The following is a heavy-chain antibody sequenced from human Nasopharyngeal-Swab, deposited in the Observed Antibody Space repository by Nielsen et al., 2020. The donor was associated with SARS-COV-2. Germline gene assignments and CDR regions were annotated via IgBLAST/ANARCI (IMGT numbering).Heavy chain of an antibody. D-gene: IGHD2-15*01. CDR1: GFPFSSYG. CDR3: ARSPDGREDIGGGGWLFDY. V-gene: IGHV3-33*01. CDR2: IWYDGSNK. Sequence: GESLKISCAASGFPFSSYGMHWVRQAPGKGLGGVAVIWYDGSNKYYAESVKGRFTISRDNSKNTLYLQMNSLRAEDTAVYYCARSPDGREDIGGGGWLFDYWGQETLVTVSS. J-gene: IGHJ4*02.